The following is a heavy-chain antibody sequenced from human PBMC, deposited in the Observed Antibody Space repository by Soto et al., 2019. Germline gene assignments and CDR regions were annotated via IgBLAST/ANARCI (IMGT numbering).Heavy chain of an antibody. J-gene: IGHJ5*02. Sequence: SETLSLTCSVSGDYIHVGGYYWTWIRQRPGKGLEWMGYIYYTGKTYYNPSLESRLAMSVDRSKNQFSLRLTSVTAADTAVYFCGRDLTSNANCIDPWGQGTLVTVSS. CDR3: GRDLTSNANCIDP. CDR2: IYYTGKT. CDR1: GDYIHVGGYY. D-gene: IGHD2-2*01. V-gene: IGHV4-30-4*01.